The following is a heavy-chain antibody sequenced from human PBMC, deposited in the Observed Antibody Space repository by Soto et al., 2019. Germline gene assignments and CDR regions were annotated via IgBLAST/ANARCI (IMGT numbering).Heavy chain of an antibody. J-gene: IGHJ4*02. CDR3: AKDPNGDYVGACDS. Sequence: EVQLLESGGGLVQPGGSLRLSCAASGFTFSSYAMTRVRQAPGKGLEYVSSITGSGAGTFYADSLKGRFTISRDNSKNTLYLPLNSLRAEDTAIYFCAKDPNGDYVGACDSWGQGSLVTVSS. D-gene: IGHD4-17*01. CDR2: ITGSGAGT. V-gene: IGHV3-23*01. CDR1: GFTFSSYA.